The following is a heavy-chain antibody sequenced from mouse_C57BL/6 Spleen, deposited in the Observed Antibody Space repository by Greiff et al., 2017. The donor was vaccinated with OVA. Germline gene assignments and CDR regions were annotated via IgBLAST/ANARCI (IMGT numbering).Heavy chain of an antibody. Sequence: EVHLVESGGGLVKPGGSLKLSCAASGFTFSDYGMHWVRQAPEKGLEWVAYISSGSSTIYYADTVKGRFTISRDNAKNTLFLQMTSLRSEDTAMYYCARGRITTVVATDWYFDVWGTGTTVTVSS. CDR1: GFTFSDYG. V-gene: IGHV5-17*01. CDR3: ARGRITTVVATDWYFDV. J-gene: IGHJ1*03. CDR2: ISSGSSTI. D-gene: IGHD1-1*01.